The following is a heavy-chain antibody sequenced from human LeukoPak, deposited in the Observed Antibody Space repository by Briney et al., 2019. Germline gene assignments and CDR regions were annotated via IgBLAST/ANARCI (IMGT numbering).Heavy chain of an antibody. CDR1: AXSISGYY. V-gene: IGHV4-59*01. Sequence: SETLSLTCTVSAXSISGYYGSWIRQPPGKGLEWIGYIYYSGSTKYNPSLKSRVTISADTSKNQFSLKLSSVTAADTAVYYCARGKGYFDYWGQGTLVTVSS. J-gene: IGHJ4*02. CDR2: IYYSGST. CDR3: ARGKGYFDY.